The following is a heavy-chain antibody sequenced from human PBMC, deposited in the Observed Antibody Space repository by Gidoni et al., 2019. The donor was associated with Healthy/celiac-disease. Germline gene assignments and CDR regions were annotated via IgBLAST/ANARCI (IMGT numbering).Heavy chain of an antibody. V-gene: IGHV3-30-3*01. CDR2: ISYDGSNK. J-gene: IGHJ6*03. D-gene: IGHD2-15*01. Sequence: QVQLVESGGGVVQPGRSLRLSCAASGFTFSSDAMHWVRQAPGKGLEWVAVISYDGSNKYYADSVKGRFTISRDNSKNTLYLQMNSLRAEDTAVYYCARVSVYCSGGSCYSPYYYYMDVWGKGTTVTVSS. CDR1: GFTFSSDA. CDR3: ARVSVYCSGGSCYSPYYYYMDV.